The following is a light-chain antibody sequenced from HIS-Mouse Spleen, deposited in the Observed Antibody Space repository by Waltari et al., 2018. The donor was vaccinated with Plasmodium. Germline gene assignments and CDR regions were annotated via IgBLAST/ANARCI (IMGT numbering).Light chain of an antibody. Sequence: QSALTQPRSVSGSPGPSVTISCTGPSSAVGGSNYFSWYQQHPGNAPKLMIYDVSKRPSGVPDRFSGSKSGNTASLTISGLQAEDEADYYCCSYAGSYTWVFGGGTKLTVL. CDR1: SSAVGGSNY. V-gene: IGLV2-11*01. CDR3: CSYAGSYTWV. CDR2: DVS. J-gene: IGLJ3*02.